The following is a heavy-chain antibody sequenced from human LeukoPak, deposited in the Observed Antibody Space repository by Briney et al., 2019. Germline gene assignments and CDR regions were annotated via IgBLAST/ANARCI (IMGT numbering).Heavy chain of an antibody. CDR2: MYQSGST. CDR1: GYSISSGYY. J-gene: IGHJ5*02. V-gene: IGHV4-38-2*01. Sequence: PSETLSLTCAVFGYSISSGYYWGWIRQPPGKGLDWIGSMYQSGSTYYIPSLRSRVTISVDTSKNQFFLKLSSVTAADTAVYYCARHQTTVVTPLDPWGQGTLVTVSS. D-gene: IGHD4-23*01. CDR3: ARHQTTVVTPLDP.